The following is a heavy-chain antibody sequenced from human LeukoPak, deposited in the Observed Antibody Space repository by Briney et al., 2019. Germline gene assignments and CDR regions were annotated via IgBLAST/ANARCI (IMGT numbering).Heavy chain of an antibody. CDR1: GGSFSGYY. Sequence: SETLSLTCAVYGGSFSGYYWSWIRQPPGKGLEWIGEINHSGSTNYNPSLKSRVTISVDTSKNQSSLKLSSVTAADTAVYYCARGLAYYDFWSGYYTGRFYFDYWGQGTLVTVSS. CDR2: INHSGST. V-gene: IGHV4-34*01. J-gene: IGHJ4*02. CDR3: ARGLAYYDFWSGYYTGRFYFDY. D-gene: IGHD3-3*01.